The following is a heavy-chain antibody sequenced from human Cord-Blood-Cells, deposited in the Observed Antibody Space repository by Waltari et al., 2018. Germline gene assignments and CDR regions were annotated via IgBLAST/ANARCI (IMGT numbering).Heavy chain of an antibody. CDR3: ARDKRTGDPYWYFDL. V-gene: IGHV3-7*01. CDR2: IKQDGSEK. D-gene: IGHD7-27*01. J-gene: IGHJ2*01. CDR1: GFTFSSYW. Sequence: EVQLVESGGGLVQPGGSLRLSCAASGFTFSSYWMSWVRQAPGKGLEWVANIKQDGSEKYYVDSVKGRFTISRDNAKNSLYLQMNSLRAEDTAVYYCARDKRTGDPYWYFDLWGRGTLVTVSS.